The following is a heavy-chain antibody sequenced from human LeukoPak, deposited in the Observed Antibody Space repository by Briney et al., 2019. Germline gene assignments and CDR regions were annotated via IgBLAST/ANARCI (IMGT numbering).Heavy chain of an antibody. D-gene: IGHD6-13*01. CDR1: GGSISSYY. CDR2: FYYSGST. Sequence: PSETLSLTCTVSGGSISSYYWSWIRQPPGKGLEWIGDFYYSGSTNYNPSLKSRVTISVDTSKNQFSLKLSSVTATDTAIYYCARHKYTSSWHFDTGGQGTLVTVSS. V-gene: IGHV4-59*08. CDR3: ARHKYTSSWHFDT. J-gene: IGHJ5*02.